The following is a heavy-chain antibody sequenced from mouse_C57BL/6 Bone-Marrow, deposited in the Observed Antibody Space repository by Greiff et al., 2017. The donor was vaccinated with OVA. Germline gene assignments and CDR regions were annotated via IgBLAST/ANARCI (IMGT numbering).Heavy chain of an antibody. CDR3: ARWDSNYYGSSYDY. Sequence: QVQLQQPGAELVKPGASVKLSCKASGYTFTSYWMHWVKQRPGQGLEWIGMIHPNSGSTNYNEKFKSKATLTVDKSSSTAYMQLSSLTSEDSAVYYGARWDSNYYGSSYDYWGQGTTLTVSS. J-gene: IGHJ2*01. D-gene: IGHD1-1*01. CDR1: GYTFTSYW. V-gene: IGHV1-64*01. CDR2: IHPNSGST.